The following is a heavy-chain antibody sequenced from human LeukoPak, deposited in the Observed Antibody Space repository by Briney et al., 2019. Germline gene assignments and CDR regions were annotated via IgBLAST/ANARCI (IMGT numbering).Heavy chain of an antibody. V-gene: IGHV3-23*01. CDR1: EFTFSRYA. CDR3: AKVTGPYSSSFGAGPS. Sequence: PGGSLRLSCAASEFTFSRYAMSRLRQAPGRGLEWAAAITNRGDDTWYADSVKGRFTISRDNSRNTLFLQMNSLRAEDMAVYYCAKVTGPYSSSFGAGPSWGQGTLVTVSS. D-gene: IGHD6-13*01. J-gene: IGHJ4*02. CDR2: ITNRGDDT.